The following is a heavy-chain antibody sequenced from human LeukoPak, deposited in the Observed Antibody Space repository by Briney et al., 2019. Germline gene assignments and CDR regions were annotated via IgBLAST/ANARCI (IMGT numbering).Heavy chain of an antibody. D-gene: IGHD3-22*01. Sequence: SSETLSLTCTVPGGSISRYYWTWIRQPPGKGLEWIGYIYYSGSSNYNPSLKSRVTISVDTSKNQFSLKLSSVTAADTAVYYCAGRLSGNSRDTGAYYRMSYFDYWGQGALVTVSS. CDR3: AGRLSGNSRDTGAYYRMSYFDY. CDR1: GGSISRYY. V-gene: IGHV4-59*01. J-gene: IGHJ4*02. CDR2: IYYSGSS.